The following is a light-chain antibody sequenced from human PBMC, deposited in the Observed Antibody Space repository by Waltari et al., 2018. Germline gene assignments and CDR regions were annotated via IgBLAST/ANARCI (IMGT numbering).Light chain of an antibody. V-gene: IGKV3-11*01. CDR2: DAS. Sequence: VLTQSPATLSLSPGESATLSCRASQSLSTYLAWYRQKPGQAPRLLIYDASKRATGVPARFSGTRSATDFTLTISSLEPDDFGLYYCQHNSNGPLFGGGTAVEIK. J-gene: IGKJ4*01. CDR1: QSLSTY. CDR3: QHNSNGPL.